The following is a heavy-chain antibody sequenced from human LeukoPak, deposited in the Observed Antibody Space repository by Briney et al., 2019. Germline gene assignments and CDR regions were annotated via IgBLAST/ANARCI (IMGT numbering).Heavy chain of an antibody. J-gene: IGHJ4*02. V-gene: IGHV1-3*01. D-gene: IGHD3-9*01. Sequence: EASVKVSCKASGYTFTSYAMHWVRQAPGQRLEWMGWINAGNGNTKYSQKFQGRVTITRDTSASTAYMELSSLRPEDTAVYYCARDFRVLRYFDWLIKPAYFDYWGQGTLVTVSS. CDR3: ARDFRVLRYFDWLIKPAYFDY. CDR2: INAGNGNT. CDR1: GYTFTSYA.